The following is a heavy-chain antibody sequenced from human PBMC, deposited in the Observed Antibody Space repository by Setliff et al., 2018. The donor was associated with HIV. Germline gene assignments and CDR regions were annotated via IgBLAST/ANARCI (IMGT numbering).Heavy chain of an antibody. CDR1: GGSINSGYY. CDR3: ARVIVVVPAAANYYYYYMDV. Sequence: PSETLSLTCTVSGGSINSGYYWGWIRQPPGKGLEWIGSIYHSGSNNYNPSLKSRVTISVAKSKNQFSLKLSSVTAADTAVYYCARVIVVVPAAANYYYYYMDVWGKGTTGTVSS. V-gene: IGHV4-38-2*02. CDR2: IYHSGSN. D-gene: IGHD2-2*01. J-gene: IGHJ6*03.